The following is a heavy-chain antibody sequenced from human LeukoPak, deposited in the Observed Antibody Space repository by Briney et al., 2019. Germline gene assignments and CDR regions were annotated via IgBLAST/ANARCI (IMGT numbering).Heavy chain of an antibody. CDR3: ARDVYYYDSSGYNSLDAFDI. V-gene: IGHV1-18*01. J-gene: IGHJ3*02. Sequence: ASVKVSCKASGYTFTSYGISWVRQAPGQGLEWMGWISAYNGNTNYAQKLQGRVTMTTDTSTSTAYMELRSLRSDDTAVYYCARDVYYYDSSGYNSLDAFDIWGQGTMVTVSS. CDR1: GYTFTSYG. CDR2: ISAYNGNT. D-gene: IGHD3-22*01.